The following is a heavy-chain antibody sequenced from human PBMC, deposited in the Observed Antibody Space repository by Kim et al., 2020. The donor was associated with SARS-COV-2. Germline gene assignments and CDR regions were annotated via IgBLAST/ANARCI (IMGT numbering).Heavy chain of an antibody. CDR3: ARDRYCSSSSCYGMGWYFDL. V-gene: IGHV3-23*01. J-gene: IGHJ2*01. D-gene: IGHD2-2*01. Sequence: GGSLRLSCAASGFTFSNYAMTWVRQAPGKGLEWVSAISGSGGSTFYADSVKGRFTISRDNSKNTRYLQMNSLRAEDTAVYYCARDRYCSSSSCYGMGWYFDLWGRGTLVTVSS. CDR1: GFTFSNYA. CDR2: ISGSGGST.